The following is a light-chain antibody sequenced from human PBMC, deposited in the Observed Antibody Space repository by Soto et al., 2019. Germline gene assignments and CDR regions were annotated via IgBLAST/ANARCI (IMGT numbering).Light chain of an antibody. V-gene: IGLV2-14*01. CDR3: SSYTSSSTLYV. Sequence: QSALTQPASVSGSHGQSITISCTGTSSDVGGYNYVSWYQQHPGKAPKLMIYDVSNRPSGVSNRFSGSKSGNTASLTISGLQAEDEADYYCSSYTSSSTLYVFGTGIKLTVL. CDR1: SSDVGGYNY. CDR2: DVS. J-gene: IGLJ1*01.